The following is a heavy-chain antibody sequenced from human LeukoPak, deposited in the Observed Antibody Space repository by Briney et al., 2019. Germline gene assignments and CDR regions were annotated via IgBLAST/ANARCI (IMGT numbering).Heavy chain of an antibody. V-gene: IGHV1-2*02. CDR3: ARGGVPGQQLDY. D-gene: IGHD6-13*01. CDR2: INPNTGGT. Sequence: ASVKVSCKSSGYSFTVNFLYWVRQAPGQGLESMGWINPNTGGTNYALKFQGRVTMTRDTSSSTAYMELTGLTSDDTAVYYCARGGVPGQQLDYWGPGTLVSVSS. J-gene: IGHJ4*02. CDR1: GYSFTVNF.